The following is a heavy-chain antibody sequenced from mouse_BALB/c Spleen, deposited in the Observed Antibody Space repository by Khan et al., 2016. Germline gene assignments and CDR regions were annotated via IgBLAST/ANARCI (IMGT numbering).Heavy chain of an antibody. V-gene: IGHV14-1*02. CDR3: ARDFGNYF. CDR2: IDPENGNT. CDR1: GFNIKDYY. D-gene: IGHD2-1*01. J-gene: IGHJ2*01. Sequence: VRLQQSGAELVRPGALVKLSCKASGFNIKDYYMHWVKQRPEQGLEWIGWIDPENGNTLYAPKFQGKASITADTSSNTAYLQLSSLTSEDTAVYYCARDFGNYFWGQGTTLTVAS.